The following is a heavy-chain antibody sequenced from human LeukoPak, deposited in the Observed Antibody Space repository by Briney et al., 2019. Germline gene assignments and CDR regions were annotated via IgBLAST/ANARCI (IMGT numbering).Heavy chain of an antibody. CDR1: GFTVSSNY. V-gene: IGHV3-53*01. CDR2: IYSGGST. Sequence: GGSLRLSCAASGFTVSSNYMSWVRQAPGKGLEWVSVIYSGGSTYYADSVKGRFTISRDNSKNTLYLQMNSLRAEDTAVYYCAKSRGSSSFYYFDYWGQGTLVTVSS. D-gene: IGHD6-13*01. J-gene: IGHJ4*02. CDR3: AKSRGSSSFYYFDY.